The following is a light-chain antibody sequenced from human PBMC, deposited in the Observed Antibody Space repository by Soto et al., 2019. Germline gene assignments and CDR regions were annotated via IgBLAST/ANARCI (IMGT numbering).Light chain of an antibody. CDR2: KAS. V-gene: IGKV1-5*03. CDR3: QQYNNYGSWT. CDR1: QSISGW. J-gene: IGKJ1*01. Sequence: DMQVTQSPSTLSASVGDRVTITCRASQSISGWLAWYQQKPGKAPNLLIYKASTLESGVTSRFSGSGSGTEFTLTISSLQPDDFATYYCQQYNNYGSWTFGQGTKVEIK.